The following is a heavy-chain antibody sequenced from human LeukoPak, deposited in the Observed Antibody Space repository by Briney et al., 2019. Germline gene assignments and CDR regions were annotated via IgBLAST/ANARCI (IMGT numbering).Heavy chain of an antibody. J-gene: IGHJ4*02. CDR1: GYRFSNYW. V-gene: IGHV5-51*01. CDR2: VYPGDSDT. CDR3: AIAGDSITGCYRCIGN. Sequence: GESLKISCRGSGYRFSNYWIGWVRQMPGKGLEWMGIVYPGDSDTRYSPSFQGQVTVSADKSTSTAYLQWSSLKASDTAMYYCAIAGDSITGCYRCIGNWGQGTLVTVSS. D-gene: IGHD2-21*02.